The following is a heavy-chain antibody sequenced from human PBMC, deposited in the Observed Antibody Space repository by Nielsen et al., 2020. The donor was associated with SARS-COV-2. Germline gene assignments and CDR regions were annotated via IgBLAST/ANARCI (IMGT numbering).Heavy chain of an antibody. V-gene: IGHV1-8*01. CDR2: MNPNSGNT. Sequence: WVRQAPGQGLEWMGWMNPNSGNTGYAQRFQGRVTMTRNTSISTAYMELSSLRSEDTAVYYCARSPCSSTSCYAGGYNWFDPWGQGTLVTVSS. J-gene: IGHJ5*02. CDR3: ARSPCSSTSCYAGGYNWFDP. D-gene: IGHD2-2*01.